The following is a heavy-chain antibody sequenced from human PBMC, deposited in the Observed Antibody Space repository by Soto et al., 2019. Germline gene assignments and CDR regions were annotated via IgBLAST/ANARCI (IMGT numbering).Heavy chain of an antibody. CDR1: GFTFSSYA. Sequence: GGSLRLSCAASGFTFSSYAMSWVRQAPGKGLEWVSAISGSGGITYYADSVKGRFTISRDNSKNTLYLQMNSLRAEDTAVYYCAKDRCNSDFWSGYYHVICFDPWGQGSLVTVSS. J-gene: IGHJ5*02. D-gene: IGHD3-3*01. CDR2: ISGSGGIT. V-gene: IGHV3-23*01. CDR3: AKDRCNSDFWSGYYHVICFDP.